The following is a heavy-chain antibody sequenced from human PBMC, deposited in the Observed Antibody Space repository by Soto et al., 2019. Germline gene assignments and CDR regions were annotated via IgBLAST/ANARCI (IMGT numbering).Heavy chain of an antibody. J-gene: IGHJ4*02. V-gene: IGHV4-31*03. D-gene: IGHD6-19*01. CDR2: IYYSGST. CDR3: ARESSGWYGGLDY. CDR1: GGSISSGGYY. Sequence: QVQLQESGPGLVKPSQTLSLTCTVSGGSISSGGYYWIWIRQHPGKGLEWIGYIYYSGSTYYNPSLKSRVTISVDTSKNQCSLKLSSVTAADTAVYYCARESSGWYGGLDYWGQGTLVTVSS.